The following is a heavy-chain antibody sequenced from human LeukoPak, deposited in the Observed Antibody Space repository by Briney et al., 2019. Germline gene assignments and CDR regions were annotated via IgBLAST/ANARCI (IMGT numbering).Heavy chain of an antibody. D-gene: IGHD4-17*01. CDR3: ATHEYVFGDHGAFDI. Sequence: SVKVSCKASGGTFSSYAISWVRQAPGQGLEWMGRIIPIFGTANYAQKFQGRVTIATDESTSTAYMELSSLRSEETAVYYCATHEYVFGDHGAFDIWGQGTMVTVSS. CDR1: GGTFSSYA. V-gene: IGHV1-69*05. J-gene: IGHJ3*02. CDR2: IIPIFGTA.